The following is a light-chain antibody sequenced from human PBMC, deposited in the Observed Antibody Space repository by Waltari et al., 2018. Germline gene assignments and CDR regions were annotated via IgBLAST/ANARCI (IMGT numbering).Light chain of an antibody. Sequence: DVLVTQSPSSLSASVGDRVTITCRAIHYIANFLNWYQHMPGKAPRLLIHDASTLQPGVSPRFSGSTSGTDFILTIDNLHPEDFATYYCQQTYKSPPTFGPGTKVDV. CDR1: HYIANF. CDR3: QQTYKSPPT. V-gene: IGKV1-39*01. J-gene: IGKJ3*01. CDR2: DAS.